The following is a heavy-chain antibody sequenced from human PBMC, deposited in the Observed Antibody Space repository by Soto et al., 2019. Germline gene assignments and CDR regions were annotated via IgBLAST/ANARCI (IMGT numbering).Heavy chain of an antibody. D-gene: IGHD2-2*01. CDR2: IWYDGSNK. CDR1: GFTFSSYG. CDR3: ARDLPAIVVVPAARVFDP. J-gene: IGHJ5*02. Sequence: GGSLRLSCAASGFTFSSYGMHWVRQAPGKGLEWVAVIWYDGSNKYYADSVKGRFTISRDNSKNTLYLQMNSLRAEDTAVYYCARDLPAIVVVPAARVFDPWGQGTLVTVSS. V-gene: IGHV3-33*01.